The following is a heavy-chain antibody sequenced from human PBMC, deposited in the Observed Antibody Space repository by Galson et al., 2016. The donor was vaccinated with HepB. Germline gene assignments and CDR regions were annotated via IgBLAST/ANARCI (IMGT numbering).Heavy chain of an antibody. CDR2: TYYRSKWYN. Sequence: CAISGDSVSNNIDGWNWIRQSPSRGLEWLGRTYYRSKWYNDYAVSVKSRITINPETTKNQFSLQLSSVTPEDTAVYYCSREPGHCTGNSCYSGGMDVWGQGTTVTVSS. CDR1: GDSVSNNIDG. J-gene: IGHJ6*02. D-gene: IGHD2-15*01. V-gene: IGHV6-1*01. CDR3: SREPGHCTGNSCYSGGMDV.